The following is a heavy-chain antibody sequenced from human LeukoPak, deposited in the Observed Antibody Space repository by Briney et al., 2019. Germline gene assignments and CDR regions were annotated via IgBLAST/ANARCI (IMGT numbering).Heavy chain of an antibody. CDR1: GFTFSDSG. V-gene: IGHV3-21*04. CDR2: ISGSSAYI. Sequence: PGGSLRLSCAASGFTFSDSGMDWVRQAPGKGLEWVSSISGSSAYIWYADSVKGRFTISRDNAKNSLYLQMSSLRAEDTALYYCAKGNGPRRGHYYYGMDVWGQGTTVTVSS. CDR3: AKGNGPRRGHYYYGMDV. D-gene: IGHD1-14*01. J-gene: IGHJ6*02.